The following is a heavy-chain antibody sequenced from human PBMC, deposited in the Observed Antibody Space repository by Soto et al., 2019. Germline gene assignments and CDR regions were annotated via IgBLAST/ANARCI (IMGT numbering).Heavy chain of an antibody. D-gene: IGHD3-9*01. CDR3: GSYDILTGHRYYFDY. CDR2: ISGSGGST. Sequence: PGGSLRLSCAASGFTFSSYAMSWVRQAPGKGLEWVSAISGSGGSTYYADSVKGRFTISRDNSKNTLYLQMNSLRAEDTAVYYCGSYDILTGHRYYFDYWGQGTLVTVS. CDR1: GFTFSSYA. J-gene: IGHJ4*02. V-gene: IGHV3-23*01.